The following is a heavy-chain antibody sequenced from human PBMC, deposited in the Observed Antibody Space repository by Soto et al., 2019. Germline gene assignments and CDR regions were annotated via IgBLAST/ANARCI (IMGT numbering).Heavy chain of an antibody. Sequence: GGSLRLSCAASGFTFSSYSMNWFRQAPGKGLEWVSSISSSSSYRDYADSVKGRFTISRDNAKNSLYLQMNSLRAEDTAVYYCAKDGGPVYCNSPGCSAKHFDYWGQGTLVTVSS. CDR2: ISSSSSYR. V-gene: IGHV3-21*01. D-gene: IGHD2-2*01. CDR1: GFTFSSYS. CDR3: AKDGGPVYCNSPGCSAKHFDY. J-gene: IGHJ4*02.